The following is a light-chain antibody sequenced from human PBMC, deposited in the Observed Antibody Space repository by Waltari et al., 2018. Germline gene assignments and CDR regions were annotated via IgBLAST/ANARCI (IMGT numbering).Light chain of an antibody. J-gene: IGKJ1*01. Sequence: SCRASQSVGRSLAWYQQRPGQAPRLLMYGASSRAANIPDRFGGSGSGTDFSLTINRLEPEDFAVYYCQHYLRLPVSFGQGTKVEIK. CDR3: QHYLRLPVS. V-gene: IGKV3-20*01. CDR1: QSVGRS. CDR2: GAS.